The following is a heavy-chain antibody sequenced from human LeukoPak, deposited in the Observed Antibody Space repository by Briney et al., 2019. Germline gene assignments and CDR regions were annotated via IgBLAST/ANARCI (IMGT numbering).Heavy chain of an antibody. Sequence: PGRSLRLSCAASGFTFDDYAMHWVRQAPGKGLEWVSGISWNSGSIGYADSVKGRFTISRDNAKNSLYLQMNSLRAEDTALYYCAKDRGYSYGSDAFDIWGPGTMVSVSS. CDR2: ISWNSGSI. V-gene: IGHV3-9*01. CDR1: GFTFDDYA. CDR3: AKDRGYSYGSDAFDI. D-gene: IGHD5-18*01. J-gene: IGHJ3*02.